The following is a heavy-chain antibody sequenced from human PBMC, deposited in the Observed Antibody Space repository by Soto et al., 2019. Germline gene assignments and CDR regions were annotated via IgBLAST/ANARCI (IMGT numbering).Heavy chain of an antibody. D-gene: IGHD1-26*01. CDR3: ARERNYSGSYSACDI. CDR2: IIPIFGTA. Sequence: SVKVSCKASGGTFSSYAISWVRQAPGQGLEWMGGIIPIFGTANSAQKFQGRVTFTAAESTSTAYMELSSLRSEDTAVYYCARERNYSGSYSACDIWGQGTMVTVSS. CDR1: GGTFSSYA. J-gene: IGHJ3*02. V-gene: IGHV1-69*13.